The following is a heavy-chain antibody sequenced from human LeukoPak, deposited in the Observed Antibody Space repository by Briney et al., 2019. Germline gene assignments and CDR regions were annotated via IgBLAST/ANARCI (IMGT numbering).Heavy chain of an antibody. CDR1: AGSISSGGYY. CDR3: ARALGSSGYGWFDP. V-gene: IGHV4-31*03. CDR2: IYYSGTT. J-gene: IGHJ5*02. Sequence: SQTLSLTCTVSAGSISSGGYYWSWIRQHPGEGLEWIGNIYYSGTTYYNPSLKSRLTISVDTSKNKFSLKLSSVTAADTAVYYCARALGSSGYGWFDPWGQGTLVTVSS. D-gene: IGHD3-22*01.